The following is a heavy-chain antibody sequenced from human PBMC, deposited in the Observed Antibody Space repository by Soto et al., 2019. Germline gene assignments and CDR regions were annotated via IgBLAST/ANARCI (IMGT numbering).Heavy chain of an antibody. J-gene: IGHJ4*02. Sequence: CQWSCIRQHQGKGLEWIGEIDRSGSTNYNPSIKSRVNISVDTSKNQFSLKLSSVTAADTAVYYCARVRSPRGTSTSIDYWGQGTLVTVSS. D-gene: IGHD6-6*01. V-gene: IGHV4-34*01. CDR2: IDRSGST. CDR1: CQ. CDR3: ARVRSPRGTSTSIDY.